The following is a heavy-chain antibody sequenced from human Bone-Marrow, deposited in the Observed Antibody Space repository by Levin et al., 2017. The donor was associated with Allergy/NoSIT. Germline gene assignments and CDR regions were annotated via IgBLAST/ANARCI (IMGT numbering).Heavy chain of an antibody. Sequence: NPSKTLSLTCTVSGGSINTYYWSWIRQPPGKELEWIAYIYYSGSTNYNPSLKSRVTISVDTSKNQFSLKLSSVTAADTAVYYCARHSVVPLGKYNYYYMDVWGKGTTVTVSS. CDR2: IYYSGST. D-gene: IGHD2-2*01. CDR1: GGSINTYY. V-gene: IGHV4-59*01. J-gene: IGHJ6*03. CDR3: ARHSVVPLGKYNYYYMDV.